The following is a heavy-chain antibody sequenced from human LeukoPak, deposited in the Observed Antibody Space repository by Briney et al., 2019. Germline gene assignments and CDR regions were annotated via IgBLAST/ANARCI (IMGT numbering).Heavy chain of an antibody. J-gene: IGHJ4*02. V-gene: IGHV3-9*01. Sequence: GRSLRLSCAASGFTFDDYAMHWVRQAPGKGLEWVSGISWNSGSIGYADSVKGRFTISRDNAKNSLYLQTNSLRAEDTALYYCAKASYCSGGSCYVDYWGQGTLVTVSS. CDR3: AKASYCSGGSCYVDY. CDR1: GFTFDDYA. D-gene: IGHD2-15*01. CDR2: ISWNSGSI.